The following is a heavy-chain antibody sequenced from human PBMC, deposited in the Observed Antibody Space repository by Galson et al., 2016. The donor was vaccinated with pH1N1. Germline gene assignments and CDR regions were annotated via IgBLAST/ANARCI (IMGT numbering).Heavy chain of an antibody. J-gene: IGHJ4*02. CDR1: GFTISTYW. CDR2: INQDGSKR. Sequence: SLRLSCAASGFTISTYWMTWVRQAPGKGLEWVANINQDGSKRCFVDSAKGRFTISRDNAKNSPFLQMNSLRAEDTAVYYCARAIAAAGSLWGQGTMVTVSS. CDR3: ARAIAAAGSL. V-gene: IGHV3-7*04. D-gene: IGHD6-13*01.